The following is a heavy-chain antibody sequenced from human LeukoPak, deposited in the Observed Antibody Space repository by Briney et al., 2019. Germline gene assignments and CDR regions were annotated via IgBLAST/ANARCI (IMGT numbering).Heavy chain of an antibody. CDR1: GYTFSDYG. Sequence: GGSLRLSCTASGYTFSDYGMHWVRQAPGKGLEWLSIISYSGVVKFYADSVKGRFTISRDISKNTLYLQMDSLRAEDTAIYYCARDWKTNSFDYWGQGTLVTVSS. J-gene: IGHJ4*02. CDR2: ISYSGVVK. D-gene: IGHD1-1*01. V-gene: IGHV3-33*08. CDR3: ARDWKTNSFDY.